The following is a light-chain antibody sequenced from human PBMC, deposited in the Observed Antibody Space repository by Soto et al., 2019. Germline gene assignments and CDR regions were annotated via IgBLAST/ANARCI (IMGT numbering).Light chain of an antibody. J-gene: IGKJ5*01. Sequence: EIVLTQSPGTLSLSPGERATLSCRASQSVSSYLAWYQQKRGQAPRLLIYDASNRATGIPARFSGSGSGTDFTLTISSLEPEDFAVYYCQQRMNWPLTFGQGTRLEIK. CDR3: QQRMNWPLT. V-gene: IGKV3-11*01. CDR1: QSVSSY. CDR2: DAS.